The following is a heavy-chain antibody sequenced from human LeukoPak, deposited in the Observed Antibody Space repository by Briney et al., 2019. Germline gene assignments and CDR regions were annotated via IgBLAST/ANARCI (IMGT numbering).Heavy chain of an antibody. Sequence: GGSLRLSCAASGFTVSSNYMSWVRQAPGKGLEWVSVIYSGGSTYYADSVKGRFTISRDNSKNTLYLQMNSLRAEDTAVYYCASSTYYYGSGSYIGYWGQGTLVTVSS. J-gene: IGHJ4*02. CDR1: GFTVSSNY. V-gene: IGHV3-53*01. CDR3: ASSTYYYGSGSYIGY. D-gene: IGHD3-10*01. CDR2: IYSGGST.